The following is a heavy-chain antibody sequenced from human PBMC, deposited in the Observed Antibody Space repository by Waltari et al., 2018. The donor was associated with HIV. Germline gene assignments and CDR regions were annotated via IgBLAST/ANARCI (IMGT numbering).Heavy chain of an antibody. D-gene: IGHD2-15*01. V-gene: IGHV4-39*01. CDR2: IYFSGTA. Sequence: QLHLQESGPGLVRPSETLSLTCPVSGDSVSSRTYYWGWIRQPPGKGLEWIGTIYFSGTAYYNPSLKSRVTLSIDTSKNLFSLRLSSATAADTAVYYCARLDCSGGSCSPFDSWGQGTLVTVSS. J-gene: IGHJ5*01. CDR3: ARLDCSGGSCSPFDS. CDR1: GDSVSSRTYY.